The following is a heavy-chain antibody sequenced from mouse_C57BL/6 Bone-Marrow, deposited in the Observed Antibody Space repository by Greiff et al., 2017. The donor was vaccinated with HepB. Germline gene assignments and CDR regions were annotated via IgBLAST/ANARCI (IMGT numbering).Heavy chain of an antibody. CDR3: ARERGYDGGYAMDY. CDR1: GYTFTSYW. CDR2: IDPSDSYT. D-gene: IGHD2-2*01. Sequence: VQLQQPGAELVKPGASVKLSCKASGYTFTSYWMQWVKQRPGQGLEWIGEIDPSDSYTNYNQKFKGKATLTVDTSSSTAYMQLSSLTSEDSAVYDCARERGYDGGYAMDYWGQGTSVTVSS. J-gene: IGHJ4*01. V-gene: IGHV1-50*01.